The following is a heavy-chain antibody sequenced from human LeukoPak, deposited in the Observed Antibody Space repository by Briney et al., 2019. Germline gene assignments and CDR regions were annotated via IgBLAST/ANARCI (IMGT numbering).Heavy chain of an antibody. CDR3: AGGGYSYGPMDV. D-gene: IGHD5-18*01. CDR1: GGSFSGCY. Sequence: SETLCLTCAVYGGSFSGCYWSWIRQPPGKVLEWIGEINHSGSTNYNPSLKSRVTISVDTSKNQFSLKLSSVTAADTAVYYCAGGGYSYGPMDVWGQGTTVTVSS. CDR2: INHSGST. J-gene: IGHJ6*02. V-gene: IGHV4-34*01.